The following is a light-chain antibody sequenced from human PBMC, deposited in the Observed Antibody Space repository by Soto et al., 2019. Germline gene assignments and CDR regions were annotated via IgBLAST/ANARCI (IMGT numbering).Light chain of an antibody. J-gene: IGLJ3*02. Sequence: QSALTQPRSVSGSPGQSVTISCTGTSSDVGDYNYVSWYQQHPGKAPKLLIYAVNMQPSWVPDRFSGSKSGNTASLTISGLQAEDEADYSCCSYAGSYTWVFGGGTKLTVL. CDR3: CSYAGSYTWV. CDR2: AVN. CDR1: SSDVGDYNY. V-gene: IGLV2-11*01.